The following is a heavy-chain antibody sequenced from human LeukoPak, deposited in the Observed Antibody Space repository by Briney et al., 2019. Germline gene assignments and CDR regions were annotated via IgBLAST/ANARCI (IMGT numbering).Heavy chain of an antibody. Sequence: GGSLRLSCVASGFTFSDYYMSWIRQAPGKGLEWVSYIRSRGTTISYADSMKGRFTISSDNAKNSLYLQMNSLRAEDTAVYYCARDPKFGSYKNDYWGQGTLVTISS. CDR1: GFTFSDYY. J-gene: IGHJ4*02. V-gene: IGHV3-11*01. D-gene: IGHD1-26*01. CDR2: IRSRGTTI. CDR3: ARDPKFGSYKNDY.